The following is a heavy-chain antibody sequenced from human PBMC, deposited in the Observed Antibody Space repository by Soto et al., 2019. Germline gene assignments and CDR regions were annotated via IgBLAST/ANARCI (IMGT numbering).Heavy chain of an antibody. D-gene: IGHD2-21*01. CDR1: GFTFSSYS. CDR2: ISSSSSYI. CDR3: ARASSIEAEIDY. Sequence: GGSLRLSCAASGFTFSSYSMNWVRQAPGKGLEWVSFISSSSSYIYYADSVKGRFTISRDNAKNSLYLQMNSLRAEDTAVYYCARASSIEAEIDYWGQGTLVTVSS. V-gene: IGHV3-21*01. J-gene: IGHJ4*02.